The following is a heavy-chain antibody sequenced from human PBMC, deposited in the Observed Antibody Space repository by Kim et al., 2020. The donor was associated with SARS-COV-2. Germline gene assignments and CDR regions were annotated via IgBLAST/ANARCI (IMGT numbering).Heavy chain of an antibody. CDR3: AKDLGDGYNSDAFDI. CDR2: ISFSGGST. Sequence: GGSLRLSCAASGFTFSSYAMSWVRQAPGKGLEWVSAISFSGGSTYYADSVKGRFTISRDNSKNTLYLQMNSLRAEDTAVYYCAKDLGDGYNSDAFDIWGRGTMVTVPS. J-gene: IGHJ3*02. V-gene: IGHV3-23*01. D-gene: IGHD5-12*01. CDR1: GFTFSSYA.